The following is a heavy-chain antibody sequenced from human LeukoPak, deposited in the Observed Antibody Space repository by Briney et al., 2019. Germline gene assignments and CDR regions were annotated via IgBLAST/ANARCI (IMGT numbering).Heavy chain of an antibody. V-gene: IGHV3-23*01. Sequence: GGSLRLSCAASGFIFSSYAMSWVRQAPGKGLEWVSAISRSGENTYYADSVKGRFTISRDNSKNTLYLQMNSLRAEDTAVYYCAKDYYDSSGYGEFDYWGQGTLVTVSS. CDR3: AKDYYDSSGYGEFDY. CDR1: GFIFSSYA. D-gene: IGHD3-22*01. J-gene: IGHJ4*02. CDR2: ISRSGENT.